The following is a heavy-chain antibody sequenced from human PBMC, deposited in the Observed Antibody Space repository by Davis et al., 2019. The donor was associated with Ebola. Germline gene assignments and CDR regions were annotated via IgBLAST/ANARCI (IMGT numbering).Heavy chain of an antibody. CDR1: GFTFSDYY. J-gene: IGHJ3*02. Sequence: GESLKISCAASGFTFSDYYMSWIRQAPGKGLEWVSYISSSGSTIYYADSVKGRFTISRDNAKNSLYLQMNSLRAEDTAVYYCARERYCSSTSCYTDDAFDIWGQGTMVTVSS. CDR2: ISSSGSTI. D-gene: IGHD2-2*02. V-gene: IGHV3-11*01. CDR3: ARERYCSSTSCYTDDAFDI.